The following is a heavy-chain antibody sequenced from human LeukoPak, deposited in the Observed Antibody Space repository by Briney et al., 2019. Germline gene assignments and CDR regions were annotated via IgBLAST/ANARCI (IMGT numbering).Heavy chain of an antibody. J-gene: IGHJ4*02. V-gene: IGHV3-30-3*01. Sequence: GKSLRLSCAASGFTFSSYAMHWVRQAPGKGLEWVAVISYDGSNKYYADFVKGRFTISRDNSKNTLYLQMNSLRAEDTAVYYCARERSPEYYFDYWGQGTLVTVSS. D-gene: IGHD1-26*01. CDR2: ISYDGSNK. CDR3: ARERSPEYYFDY. CDR1: GFTFSSYA.